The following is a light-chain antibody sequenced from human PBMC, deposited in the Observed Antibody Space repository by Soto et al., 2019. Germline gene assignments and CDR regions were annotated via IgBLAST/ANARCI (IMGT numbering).Light chain of an antibody. Sequence: IYMAQSPSSLSASVGYRVTITCQASEDITNYLNWYQQKPGKAPKLLIYDASSLETGVPLRFTGGGSGTNFTFTISGLQPEDIASYYCQQYGNLPLTFGQGTKVDIK. CDR1: EDITNY. J-gene: IGKJ2*01. CDR3: QQYGNLPLT. V-gene: IGKV1-33*01. CDR2: DAS.